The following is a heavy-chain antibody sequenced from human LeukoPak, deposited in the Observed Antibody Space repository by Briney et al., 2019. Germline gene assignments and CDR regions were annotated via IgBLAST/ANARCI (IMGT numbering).Heavy chain of an antibody. D-gene: IGHD6-6*01. CDR2: ISSSGSTI. CDR1: GFTFSSYE. V-gene: IGHV3-48*03. CDR3: ASISSSLIDY. Sequence: PGGSLRLSCAASGFTFSSYEMNWVRQAPGKGLEWVSYISSSGSTIYYADSVKGRFTISRDNAKNTLYLQMNSLRAEDTAVYYCASISSSLIDYWGQGTLVTVSS. J-gene: IGHJ4*02.